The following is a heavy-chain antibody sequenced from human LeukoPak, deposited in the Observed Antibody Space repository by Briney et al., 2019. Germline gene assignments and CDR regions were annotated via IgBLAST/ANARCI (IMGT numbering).Heavy chain of an antibody. D-gene: IGHD6-6*01. Sequence: PSETLSLTCTVSGGSISSSSYYWGWIRQPPGKGLEWIGSIYYSGSTYYNPSLKSRVTISVDTSKNQFSLKLSSVTAADTAVYYCARDFYSSSAASDYWGQGTLATVSS. CDR1: GGSISSSSYY. V-gene: IGHV4-39*07. CDR3: ARDFYSSSAASDY. J-gene: IGHJ4*02. CDR2: IYYSGST.